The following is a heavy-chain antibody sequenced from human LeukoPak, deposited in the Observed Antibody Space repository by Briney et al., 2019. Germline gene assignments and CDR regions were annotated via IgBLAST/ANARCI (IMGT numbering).Heavy chain of an antibody. D-gene: IGHD3-10*01. CDR3: ARGSVYYGSGTWGYVFDY. CDR2: ISYDGSNK. CDR1: GFTFSNYA. Sequence: GRSLGLSCAASGFTFSNYAMHWVRQAPGKGLEWVAVISYDGSNKYYADSVKGRFTISRDNSKNTLYLQMNSLRAEDTAVHYCARGSVYYGSGTWGYVFDYWGQGTLVTVSS. J-gene: IGHJ4*02. V-gene: IGHV3-30-3*01.